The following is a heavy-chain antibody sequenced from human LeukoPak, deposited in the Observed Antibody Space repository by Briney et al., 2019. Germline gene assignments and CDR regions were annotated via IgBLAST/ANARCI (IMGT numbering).Heavy chain of an antibody. D-gene: IGHD5-18*01. CDR1: GGSISSYY. Sequence: SETLSLTCTVSGGSISSYYWSWFRQTPGKGPEWIEYIYYSGSTKYKPSLKSRVTISVDRSKNQSSLKLNSVTAADTAVYYCARYWGVQLWPHWYFDLWGRGSLVTVSS. V-gene: IGHV4-59*01. J-gene: IGHJ2*01. CDR2: IYYSGST. CDR3: ARYWGVQLWPHWYFDL.